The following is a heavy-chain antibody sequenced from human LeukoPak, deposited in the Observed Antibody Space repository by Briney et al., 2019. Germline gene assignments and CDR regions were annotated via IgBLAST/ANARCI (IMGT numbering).Heavy chain of an antibody. CDR1: GGSFSGYY. J-gene: IGHJ4*02. V-gene: IGHV4-34*01. CDR2: INHSGST. CDR3: ARGTTTFDY. D-gene: IGHD1-26*01. Sequence: SETLSLTCAVYGGSFSGYYWSWIRQPPGKGQEWIGEINHSGSTNYNPSLKSRVTISVDTSKNQFSLKLSSVTAADTAVYYCARGTTTFDYWGQGTLVTVSS.